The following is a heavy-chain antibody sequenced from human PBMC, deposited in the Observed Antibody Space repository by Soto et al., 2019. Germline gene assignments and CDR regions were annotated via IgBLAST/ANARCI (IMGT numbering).Heavy chain of an antibody. CDR1: GGSIDSGAFS. CDR2: VTHSGTA. J-gene: IGHJ4*02. CDR3: ARIHWAQSSLDY. D-gene: IGHD6-19*01. V-gene: IGHV4-30-2*01. Sequence: PSDTLSLTCAVSGGSIDSGAFSLSWIRQPPGKGLEWIGYVTHSGTAYSIPSLNGRLTLSVDSSQTQFSLKLTSVTAADSAFYYCARIHWAQSSLDYWGRGILVTVSS.